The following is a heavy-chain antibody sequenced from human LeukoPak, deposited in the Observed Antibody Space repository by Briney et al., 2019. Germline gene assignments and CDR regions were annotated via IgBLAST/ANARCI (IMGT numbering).Heavy chain of an antibody. CDR3: ARVHDYVDGRGAAGAFDI. D-gene: IGHD4-17*01. CDR2: IYDNGNT. V-gene: IGHV4-59*12. CDR1: GGSISDYY. J-gene: IGHJ3*02. Sequence: SDTLSLTCTVSGGSISDYYWAWIRQSPGKGLECIGYIYDNGNTNYNPSLKSRVTISVDTSKNQFSLRLSSVTAADTAVYYCARVHDYVDGRGAAGAFDIWGQGTMVTVSS.